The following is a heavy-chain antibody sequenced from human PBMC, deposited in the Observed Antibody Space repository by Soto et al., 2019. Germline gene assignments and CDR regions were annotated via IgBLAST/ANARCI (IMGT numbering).Heavy chain of an antibody. J-gene: IGHJ6*02. D-gene: IGHD1-20*01. CDR3: ARENWYSMDV. V-gene: IGHV3-74*01. CDR1: GFTFRSYF. CDR2: VTGDGSTT. Sequence: EVQLVESGGGSVQPGGSLRLSCAASGFTFRSYFMAWVRQAPGKGLVLVSQVTGDGSTTNYADSVRGRFTISRDNAKNTLYLQMNSLRDEYTAIYYCARENWYSMDVWGQGTTVTVSS.